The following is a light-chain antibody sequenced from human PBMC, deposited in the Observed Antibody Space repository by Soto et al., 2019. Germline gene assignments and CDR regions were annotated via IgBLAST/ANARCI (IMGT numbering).Light chain of an antibody. J-gene: IGKJ1*01. V-gene: IGKV3-15*01. Sequence: EIVMKQSPATLSVSPGERATLSCRASQSVSSNLAWYQQKPGQAPRLLIYGASTRATGIPARFSGSGSGTEFTLTISSLQSEDFAVYYCQQYNNWPPVTFGQGTKVDIK. CDR2: GAS. CDR3: QQYNNWPPVT. CDR1: QSVSSN.